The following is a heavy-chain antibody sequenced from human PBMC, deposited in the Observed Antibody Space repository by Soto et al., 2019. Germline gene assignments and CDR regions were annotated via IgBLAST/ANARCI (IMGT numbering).Heavy chain of an antibody. J-gene: IGHJ6*02. CDR1: GFTLSSYS. V-gene: IGHV3-30*04. CDR3: ARMFGFSYGPANRGMDV. D-gene: IGHD5-18*01. Sequence: QVQLVESGGGVAQPGRSLRLFCAASGFTLSSYSLHWVRQSPGKGLEWVAALSSDGTEKHYADSVKGRFTISRDNSKNTLSLQLNRLRTEDTAVYYFARMFGFSYGPANRGMDVWGQGTTVTVSS. CDR2: LSSDGTEK.